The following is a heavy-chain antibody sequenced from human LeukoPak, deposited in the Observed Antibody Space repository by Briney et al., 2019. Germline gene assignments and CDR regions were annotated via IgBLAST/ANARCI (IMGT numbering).Heavy chain of an antibody. CDR3: AKHNWNYDS. CDR2: ISGDGGTT. D-gene: IGHD1-1*01. CDR1: GFTFDDYS. V-gene: IGHV3-43*02. J-gene: IGHJ5*01. Sequence: GGPLRLSCAASGFTFDDYSMHWVRQAPGKGLEWVSLISGDGGTTYYADSVKGRFTISRDDSKNSLYLQMSSLRTEDTALYYCAKHNWNYDSWGQGTLVTVSS.